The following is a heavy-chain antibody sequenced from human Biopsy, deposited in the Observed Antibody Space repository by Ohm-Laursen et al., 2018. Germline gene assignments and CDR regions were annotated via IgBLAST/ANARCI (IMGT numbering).Heavy chain of an antibody. J-gene: IGHJ4*02. CDR2: IFRNSGNI. D-gene: IGHD3-3*01. Sequence: SLRLSCAASGFTFDDYAMHWVRHAPGKGLEWVSGIFRNSGNIDYAASVKGRFTISRDNAKNSLYLQMDSLRPEDTAFYYCATIAGWGSSPDLRPYWGQGTLVTVSS. V-gene: IGHV3-9*01. CDR3: ATIAGWGSSPDLRPY. CDR1: GFTFDDYA.